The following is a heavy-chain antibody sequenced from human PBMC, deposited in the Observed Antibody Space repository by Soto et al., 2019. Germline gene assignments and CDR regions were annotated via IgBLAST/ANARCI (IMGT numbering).Heavy chain of an antibody. J-gene: IGHJ3*01. D-gene: IGHD2-15*01. Sequence: QVQLQESGPGLVKPSETLSLTCIVSGVSISGYYWSWIRQSPGRGLEWIGYISFSGSTNYNPSLKGRVTISLDTSKNQFPLKLSSVTAADTAMYYCARGRGNGLPGAFDVWGPGATVTVSS. CDR3: ARGRGNGLPGAFDV. CDR2: ISFSGST. CDR1: GVSISGYY. V-gene: IGHV4-59*01.